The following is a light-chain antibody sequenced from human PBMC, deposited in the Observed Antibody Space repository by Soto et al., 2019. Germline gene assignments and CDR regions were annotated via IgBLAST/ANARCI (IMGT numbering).Light chain of an antibody. CDR3: SSYTSSSTQV. CDR1: SSDVDGYDY. J-gene: IGLJ1*01. CDR2: DVS. V-gene: IGLV2-14*01. Sequence: QSVLTQPVSVSGSPGQSIAISCTGTSSDVDGYDYVSWYQQHPGKAPKLMISDVSNRPSGVSNRFSGSKSGNTASLTISGLQAEDEAEYYCSSYTSSSTQVFVTGTKVTVL.